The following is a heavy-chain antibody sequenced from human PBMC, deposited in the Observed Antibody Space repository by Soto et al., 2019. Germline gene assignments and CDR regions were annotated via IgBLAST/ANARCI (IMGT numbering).Heavy chain of an antibody. CDR1: GYSFTSHY. D-gene: IGHD4-17*01. V-gene: IGHV1-46*01. J-gene: IGHJ6*02. CDR2: IYPGGVNI. CDR3: ARAVTTYLHYYYGMDV. Sequence: ASVKVSCKAIGYSFTSHYMHWVRQAPGQGLEWMGTIYPGGVNIAYAQKFKGRVTMTKDTSTSTAYMELSSLRSEDTAVYYCARAVTTYLHYYYGMDVWGQGTTVTVSS.